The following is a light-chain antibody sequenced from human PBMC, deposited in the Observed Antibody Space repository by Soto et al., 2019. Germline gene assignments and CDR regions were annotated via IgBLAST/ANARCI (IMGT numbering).Light chain of an antibody. J-gene: IGLJ2*01. CDR3: SSYTCSSTVV. V-gene: IGLV2-14*01. CDR2: EVS. Sequence: QSALTQPASVSGSPGQSITISCTGTSSDVGGYNYVSWYQQHPGKAPKLMIYEVSNRPSGVSNRFSGSKSGNTASLTISGLQAEDEAEYYCSSYTCSSTVVFGGGTKLTVL. CDR1: SSDVGGYNY.